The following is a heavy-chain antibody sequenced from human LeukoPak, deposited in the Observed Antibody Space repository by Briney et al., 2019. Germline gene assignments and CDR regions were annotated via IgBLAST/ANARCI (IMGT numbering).Heavy chain of an antibody. V-gene: IGHV1-69*13. D-gene: IGHD3-22*01. Sequence: SVKVSCKASGYTFTSYDINWVRQATGQGLEWMGGIIPIFGTANYAQKFQGRVTITADESTSTAYMELSSLRSEDTAVYYCASGYYYDSSRYMLWGQGTLVTVSS. J-gene: IGHJ4*02. CDR3: ASGYYYDSSRYML. CDR1: GYTFTSYD. CDR2: IIPIFGTA.